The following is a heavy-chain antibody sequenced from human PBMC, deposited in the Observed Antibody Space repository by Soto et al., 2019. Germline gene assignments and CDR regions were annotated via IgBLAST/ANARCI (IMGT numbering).Heavy chain of an antibody. CDR3: AKDSADYGDYGYGLENWFDP. V-gene: IGHV3-23*01. Sequence: PGGSLRLSCAASGFTFSSYAMSWVRQAPGKGLEWVSAISGSGGSTYYADSVKGRFTISRDNSKNTLYLQMNSLRAEDTAVYYCAKDSADYGDYGYGLENWFDPWGQGTLVTVSS. CDR1: GFTFSSYA. D-gene: IGHD4-17*01. J-gene: IGHJ5*02. CDR2: ISGSGGST.